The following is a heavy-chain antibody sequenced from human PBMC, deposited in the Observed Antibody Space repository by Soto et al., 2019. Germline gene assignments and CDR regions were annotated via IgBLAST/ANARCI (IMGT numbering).Heavy chain of an antibody. CDR3: ARDGYDDALDI. Sequence: EVQLVESGGGLVQPGGSLRLSCAASGFTFSSYWMHWVRQAPGKGLVWVSRINSDGSSTSYADSVKGRFTISRDNAKNTLYLQMNSLRADDSAVSCCARDGYDDALDIWGQGTMVTVSS. CDR1: GFTFSSYW. V-gene: IGHV3-74*01. J-gene: IGHJ3*02. CDR2: INSDGSST. D-gene: IGHD5-18*01.